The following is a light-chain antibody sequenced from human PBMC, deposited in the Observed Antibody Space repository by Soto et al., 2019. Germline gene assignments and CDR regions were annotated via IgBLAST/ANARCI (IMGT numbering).Light chain of an antibody. CDR1: SSDVGSYNL. Sequence: QSALTQPASVSGSRGQSITISCTGTSSDVGSYNLVSWYQQHPGKAPKLMIYEGSKRPSGVSNRFSGSKSGNTASLTISGLQADDEADYYCCSYAGSSTFYVFGTGTKLTVL. CDR2: EGS. CDR3: CSYAGSSTFYV. V-gene: IGLV2-23*01. J-gene: IGLJ1*01.